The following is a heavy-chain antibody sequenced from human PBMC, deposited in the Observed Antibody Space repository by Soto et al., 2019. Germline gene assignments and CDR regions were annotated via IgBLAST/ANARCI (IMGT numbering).Heavy chain of an antibody. D-gene: IGHD1-7*01. CDR2: IIPIFGTA. J-gene: IGHJ6*02. CDR3: AAAKGHWNSKYYYGMDG. CDR1: GGTFSSYA. Sequence: ASVKVSCKASGGTFSSYAISWVRQAPGQGLEWMGGIIPIFGTANYAQKFQGRVTITADKSTSTAYMELSSLRSEDTAVYYCAAAKGHWNSKYYYGMDGWGQGATVPV. V-gene: IGHV1-69*06.